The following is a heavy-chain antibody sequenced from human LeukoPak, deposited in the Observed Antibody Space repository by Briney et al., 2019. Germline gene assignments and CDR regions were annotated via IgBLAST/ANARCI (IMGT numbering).Heavy chain of an antibody. Sequence: GGSLRLSCAASGLTFSNYRMNWVRQAPGKGLEWVSSISSSGNYIYYADSMRGRFTISRDNAKNSVYLQMSSLSAEDTAVYYCAGHPAEMNTLWGQGTLVTVSS. V-gene: IGHV3-21*01. J-gene: IGHJ4*02. CDR3: AGHPAEMNTL. CDR1: GLTFSNYR. CDR2: ISSSGNYI. D-gene: IGHD5-24*01.